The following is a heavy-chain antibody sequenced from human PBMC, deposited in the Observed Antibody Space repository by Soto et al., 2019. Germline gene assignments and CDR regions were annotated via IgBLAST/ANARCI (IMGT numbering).Heavy chain of an antibody. V-gene: IGHV1-69*19. J-gene: IGHJ4*02. D-gene: IGHD1-26*01. Sequence: QVQLVQSGAEVKKPGSSVTVSCKASGGTFSSYAISWVRQAPGQGLEWMGGIIPIFGTANYAQKFEGRVMISEDESTSTAYIELSSLRYEDTALYYGAEKSRGGTFDHWGQGTLVTVSS. CDR3: AEKSRGGTFDH. CDR1: GGTFSSYA. CDR2: IIPIFGTA.